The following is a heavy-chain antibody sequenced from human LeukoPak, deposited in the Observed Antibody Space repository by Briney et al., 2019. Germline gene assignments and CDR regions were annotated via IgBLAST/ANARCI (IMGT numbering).Heavy chain of an antibody. V-gene: IGHV1-69*04. D-gene: IGHD6-13*01. J-gene: IGHJ4*02. CDR1: GYTFTSYG. Sequence: SVKVSCKASGYTFTSYGISWVRQAPGQGLEWMGRIIPILGIANYAQKFQGRVTITADKSTSTAYMELSSLRSEDTAVYYCARYIAAAGTSPEGPLSDYWGQGTLVTVSS. CDR2: IIPILGIA. CDR3: ARYIAAAGTSPEGPLSDY.